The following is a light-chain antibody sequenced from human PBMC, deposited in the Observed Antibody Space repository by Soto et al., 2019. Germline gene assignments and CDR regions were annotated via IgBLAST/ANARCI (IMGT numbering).Light chain of an antibody. Sequence: QSALTQPASGSGSPGQSITISCTGTDNDIGTYNLVSWYQQCPGTAPKVIIFDVSSRPSGVSSRFSGSKSGNTASLTISALQAEDEAAYYWCSYGGSRAYGFGTGTKVT. J-gene: IGLJ1*01. V-gene: IGLV2-23*02. CDR3: CSYGGSRAYG. CDR2: DVS. CDR1: DNDIGTYNL.